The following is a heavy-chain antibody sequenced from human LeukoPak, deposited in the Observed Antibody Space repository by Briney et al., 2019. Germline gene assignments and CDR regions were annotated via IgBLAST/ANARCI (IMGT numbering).Heavy chain of an antibody. CDR2: INPSGGST. Sequence: ASVKVSCKASGYTFTGYYMHWVRQAPGQGLEWMGIINPSGGSTSYAQKFQGRVTMTRDTSTSTVYMELSSLRSEDTAVYYCARDKSGDISFYGMDVWGQGTTVTVSS. CDR1: GYTFTGYY. D-gene: IGHD3-9*01. CDR3: ARDKSGDISFYGMDV. V-gene: IGHV1-46*01. J-gene: IGHJ6*02.